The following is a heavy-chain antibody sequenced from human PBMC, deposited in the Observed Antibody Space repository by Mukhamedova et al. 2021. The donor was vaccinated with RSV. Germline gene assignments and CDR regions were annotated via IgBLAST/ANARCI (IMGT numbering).Heavy chain of an antibody. CDR2: INWNGGST. D-gene: IGHD2-2*01. V-gene: IGHV3-20*03. CDR3: ARRSSSYYYYYMDV. Sequence: VRQAPGKGLEWVSGINWNGGSTGYADSVKGRFTISRDNAKNSLYLQMNSLRAEDTALYYCARRSSSYYYYYMDVWGKGTTVTVS. J-gene: IGHJ6*03.